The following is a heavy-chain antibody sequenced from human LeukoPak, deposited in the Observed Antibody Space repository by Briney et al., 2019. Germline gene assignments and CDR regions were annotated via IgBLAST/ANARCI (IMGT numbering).Heavy chain of an antibody. CDR3: ARVSGRLERQSDLDY. D-gene: IGHD1-1*01. Sequence: PGGSLRLSCAASGFTFASYSMNWVRQAPGKGLEWVSSISGDSTYIYNAGSVKGRFTISRDNAQESLYLQMISLRADDTAVYYCARVSGRLERQSDLDYWGQGTLVIVSS. V-gene: IGHV3-21*01. CDR2: ISGDSTYI. J-gene: IGHJ4*02. CDR1: GFTFASYS.